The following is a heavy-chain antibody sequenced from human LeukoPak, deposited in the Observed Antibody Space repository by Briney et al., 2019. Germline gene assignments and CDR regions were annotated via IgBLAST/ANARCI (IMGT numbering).Heavy chain of an antibody. J-gene: IGHJ4*02. CDR3: ARVKVGAAGGWYYFDY. Sequence: SETLSLTCAVXXXXXSGXYWSWIXQXXXXXXXXXXEINHSGSTNYNPSLKSRVTISVDTSKNQFSLKLSSVTAADTAVYYCARVKVGAAGGWYYFDYWGQGTLVTVSS. CDR2: INHSGST. CDR1: XXXXSGXY. D-gene: IGHD1-26*01. V-gene: IGHV4-34*01.